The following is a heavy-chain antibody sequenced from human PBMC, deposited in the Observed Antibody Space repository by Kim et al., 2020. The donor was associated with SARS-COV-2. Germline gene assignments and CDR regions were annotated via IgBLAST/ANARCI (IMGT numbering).Heavy chain of an antibody. V-gene: IGHV1-69*04. D-gene: IGHD2-2*01. J-gene: IGHJ6*02. CDR1: GGTFSSYA. CDR2: IIPILGIA. Sequence: SVKVSCKASGGTFSSYAISWVRQAPGQGLEWMGRIIPILGIANYAQKFQGRVTITADKSTSTAYMELSSLRSEDTAVYYCARVIVVVPAAMDGDLNYYYYGMDVWGQGTTVTVSS. CDR3: ARVIVVVPAAMDGDLNYYYYGMDV.